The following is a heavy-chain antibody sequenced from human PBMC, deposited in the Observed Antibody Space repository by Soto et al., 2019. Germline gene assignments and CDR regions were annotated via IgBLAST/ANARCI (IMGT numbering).Heavy chain of an antibody. CDR3: ARYCSSTSCYIGGGYYYGMDV. V-gene: IGHV3-48*03. CDR1: GFTFSSYE. D-gene: IGHD2-2*02. J-gene: IGHJ6*02. CDR2: ISSSGSTI. Sequence: GGSLRLSCAASGFTFSSYEMNWVRQAPGKGLEWVSYISSSGSTIYYADSVKGRFTISRDNAKNSLYLQMNSLRAEDTAVYYCARYCSSTSCYIGGGYYYGMDVWGQGTTVTVSS.